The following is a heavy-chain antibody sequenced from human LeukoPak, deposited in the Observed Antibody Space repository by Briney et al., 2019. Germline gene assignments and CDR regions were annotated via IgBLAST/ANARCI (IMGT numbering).Heavy chain of an antibody. D-gene: IGHD6-19*01. J-gene: IGHJ4*02. CDR3: AKDLEVLAVAAIHY. CDR2: ISYDGSNK. CDR1: GFXFSSYG. Sequence: GGSLRLSCAASGFXFSSYGIHWVRQAPGKGLEWVAVISYDGSNKFYAASVKGRFTISRDNSKNMLFLQMNSLRAEDTAVYYCAKDLEVLAVAAIHYWGQGTLVTVSS. V-gene: IGHV3-30*18.